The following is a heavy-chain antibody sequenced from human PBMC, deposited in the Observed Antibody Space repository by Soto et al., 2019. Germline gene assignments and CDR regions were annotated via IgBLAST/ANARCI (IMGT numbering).Heavy chain of an antibody. CDR2: IWYDGSNK. V-gene: IGHV3-33*01. D-gene: IGHD2-2*01. CDR3: ARDRSRYCSSTSCYAYGAFDI. CDR1: GFTFSSYG. Sequence: QVQLVASGGGVVQPGRSLRLSCAASGFTFSSYGMHWVRQAPGKGLEWVAVIWYDGSNKYYADSVKGRFTISRDNSKNTLYLQMNSLRAEDTAVYYCARDRSRYCSSTSCYAYGAFDIWGQGTMVTVSS. J-gene: IGHJ3*02.